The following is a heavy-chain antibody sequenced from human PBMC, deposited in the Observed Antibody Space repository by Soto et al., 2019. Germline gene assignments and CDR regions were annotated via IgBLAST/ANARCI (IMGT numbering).Heavy chain of an antibody. J-gene: IGHJ4*02. Sequence: ASVKVSCKTSGYTFTGYYMHWVRQAPGQGLEWMGWINPNSGGTNYAQKFQGRVTMTGDTSISTAYMELSRLRSDDTAVYYCARAQYYYDSSGYYNYWGQGTLVTVSS. CDR2: INPNSGGT. CDR3: ARAQYYYDSSGYYNY. D-gene: IGHD3-22*01. V-gene: IGHV1-2*02. CDR1: GYTFTGYY.